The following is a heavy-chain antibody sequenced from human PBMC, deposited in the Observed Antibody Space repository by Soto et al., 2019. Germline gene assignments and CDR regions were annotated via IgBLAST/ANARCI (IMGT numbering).Heavy chain of an antibody. J-gene: IGHJ2*01. CDR1: GYIFTGYY. CDR2: INPNSGDT. CDR3: ARTDGGPDWYFDL. D-gene: IGHD2-15*01. Sequence: QVQLVQSGAEVKKPGASVKVSCKASGYIFTGYYMHWVRQAPGQGLEWMGWINPNSGDTNYAQKFQAWVTMTRDTSVSTAYMELSRLKSDDTAVYYCARTDGGPDWYFDLWGRGTLVTVSS. V-gene: IGHV1-2*04.